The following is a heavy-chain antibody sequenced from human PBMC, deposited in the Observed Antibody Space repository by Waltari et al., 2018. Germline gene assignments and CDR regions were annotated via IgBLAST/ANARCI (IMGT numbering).Heavy chain of an antibody. Sequence: EVQLVESGGGLVQPGGSLRLSCAASGFLFGDYDMYWVRQAPGKGLEWVSSIRNTGKTVYYADSVKGRFTISRDNAKNSLSLQMSSLRAEDTAVYYCTRERANWGFFDYWGQGVLVTVSS. V-gene: IGHV3-48*03. D-gene: IGHD7-27*01. CDR3: TRERANWGFFDY. J-gene: IGHJ4*02. CDR1: GFLFGDYD. CDR2: IRNTGKTV.